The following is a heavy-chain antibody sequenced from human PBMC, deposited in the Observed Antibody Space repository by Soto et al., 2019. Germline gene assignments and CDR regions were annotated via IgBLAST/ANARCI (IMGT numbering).Heavy chain of an antibody. CDR2: VIPILGIA. CDR1: GGTFSSYT. V-gene: IGHV1-69*02. J-gene: IGHJ6*02. Sequence: QVQLVQSGAEVKKPGSSVKVSCKASGGTFSSYTISWVRQAPGQGLEWMGRVIPILGIANYAQKFQGRVTITADKSTSTAYMELSSLRSEGRAVYYCARSRDGMDVWGQGTTVTVSS. CDR3: ARSRDGMDV.